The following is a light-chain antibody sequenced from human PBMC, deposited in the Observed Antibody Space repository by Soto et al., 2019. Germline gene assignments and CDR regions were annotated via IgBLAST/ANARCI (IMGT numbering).Light chain of an antibody. CDR1: SSDVGNYIF. J-gene: IGLJ1*01. CDR2: AVS. V-gene: IGLV2-14*01. CDR3: SSYTSDSSYV. Sequence: QSALTQPASVSGSPGQSITISCTGTSSDVGNYIFVPWYQQHPGKAPQLMIYAVSNRPSGVSNRFSASKSGNTASLFISGLQAEDEADYYCSSYTSDSSYVFGSGTKVTVL.